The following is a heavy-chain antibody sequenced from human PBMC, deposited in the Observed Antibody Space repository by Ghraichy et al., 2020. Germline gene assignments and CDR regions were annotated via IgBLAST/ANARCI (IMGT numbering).Heavy chain of an antibody. V-gene: IGHV3-48*01. Sequence: GGSLRLSCEGSGFSFSDYSMIWVRLTPRKALEWVSYITGSSITIFYTDSVKGRFTISRDNAKNSLYLQMNSLRAEDTAVYYCARLPLPHRAAVGDWYFDLWGRGPLVTVSS. D-gene: IGHD6-13*01. CDR1: GFSFSDYS. CDR2: ITGSSITI. CDR3: ARLPLPHRAAVGDWYFDL. J-gene: IGHJ2*01.